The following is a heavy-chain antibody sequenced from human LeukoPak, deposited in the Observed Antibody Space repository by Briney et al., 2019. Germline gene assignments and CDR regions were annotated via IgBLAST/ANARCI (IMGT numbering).Heavy chain of an antibody. CDR1: GYTFTSYD. D-gene: IGHD6-6*01. V-gene: IGHV1-18*01. CDR3: ARGGPFPSGSSSREYYLDY. CDR2: RSIYNGNT. J-gene: IGHJ4*02. Sequence: GASVKVSCKASGYTFTSYDINWVRQATGQGLEWMGWRSIYNGNTDYKLQGRVTMTTDTSTSTAYMEVRSLRSDDTAVYYCARGGPFPSGSSSREYYLDYWGQGTLVTVSP.